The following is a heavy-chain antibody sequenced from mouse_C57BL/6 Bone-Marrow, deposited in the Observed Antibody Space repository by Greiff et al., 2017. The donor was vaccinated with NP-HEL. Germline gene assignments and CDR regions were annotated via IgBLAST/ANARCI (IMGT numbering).Heavy chain of an antibody. CDR2: INPNNGGT. Sequence: VQLQQSGPELVKPGASVKISCKASGYTFTDYYMNWVKQSHGKSLEWIGDINPNNGGTSYNQKFKGKATLTVDKSSSTAYMELRILTSEDSAVYYCARKGLRRALDYWGQGTTLTVSS. J-gene: IGHJ2*01. CDR1: GYTFTDYY. V-gene: IGHV1-26*01. CDR3: ARKGLRRALDY. D-gene: IGHD2-4*01.